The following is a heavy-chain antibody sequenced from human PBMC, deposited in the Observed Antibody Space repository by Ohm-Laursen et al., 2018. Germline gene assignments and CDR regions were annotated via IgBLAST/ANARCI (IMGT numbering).Heavy chain of an antibody. CDR2: IWYDGTNK. V-gene: IGHV3-33*06. CDR3: AKIHDSGYYYYPIDV. CDR1: GFTFSNYG. J-gene: IGHJ6*02. D-gene: IGHD3-3*01. Sequence: SLRLSCAASGFTFSNYGMHWVRQAPGKGLEWLAVIWYDGTNKYYADSVEGRFTISRDNSKNMLYLQMGSLRVEDTAVYYCAKIHDSGYYYYPIDVWGRGTPVTVSS.